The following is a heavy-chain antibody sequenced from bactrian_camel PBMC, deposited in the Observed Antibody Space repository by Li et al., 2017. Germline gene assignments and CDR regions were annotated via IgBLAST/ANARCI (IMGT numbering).Heavy chain of an antibody. CDR2: INSGGGST. J-gene: IGHJ4*01. Sequence: DVQLVESGGDLVQPGESLRLSCAASGFTFSSYAMSWVRQAPGRGLEWVSAINSGGGSTYYADRVKGQFTISQDGAKNMAYLQMNNLKPEDTAMYYCAADHDGGSWLGADTPSYWGQGTQVTV. D-gene: IGHD6*01. V-gene: IGHV3S35*01. CDR3: AADHDGGSWLGADTPSY. CDR1: GFTFSSYA.